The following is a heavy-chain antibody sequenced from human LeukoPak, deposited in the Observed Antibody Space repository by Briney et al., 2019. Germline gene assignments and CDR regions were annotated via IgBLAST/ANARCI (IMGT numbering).Heavy chain of an antibody. CDR1: GASISSSSFH. Sequence: SETLSLTCTVSGASISSSSFHWGWIRQPPGKGLEWIGSIYYSGSTYYTPSLKSRVTISVDTSKNQFYLKLSSVTAADTAVYYCARAVGSFDWLPLFDYWGQGTLVTVSS. CDR2: IYYSGST. CDR3: ARAVGSFDWLPLFDY. V-gene: IGHV4-39*07. J-gene: IGHJ4*02. D-gene: IGHD3-9*01.